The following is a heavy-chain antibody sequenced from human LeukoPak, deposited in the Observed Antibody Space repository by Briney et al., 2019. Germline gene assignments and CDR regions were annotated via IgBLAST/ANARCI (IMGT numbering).Heavy chain of an antibody. J-gene: IGHJ4*02. CDR1: GGSISSYY. CDR3: ARHNYYGSGGTLDY. Sequence: PSETLSLTCTVSGGSISSYYWSWIRQPPGKGLEWIGSIYYRGSAYYKPSLTSRVTISVDTSKNHFSLKLSSVTAADTAVYYCARHNYYGSGGTLDYWGQGTLVTVSS. V-gene: IGHV4-59*05. D-gene: IGHD3-22*01. CDR2: IYYRGSA.